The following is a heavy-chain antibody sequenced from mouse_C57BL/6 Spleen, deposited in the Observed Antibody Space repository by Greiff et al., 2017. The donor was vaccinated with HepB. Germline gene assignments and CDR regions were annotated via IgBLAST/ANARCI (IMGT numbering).Heavy chain of an antibody. J-gene: IGHJ2*01. D-gene: IGHD1-1*01. CDR1: GYTFTSYW. V-gene: IGHV14-3*01. CDR2: IDPANGNT. CDR3: ARTTTVADY. Sequence: VQLQQPGAELVKPGASVKLSCKASGYTFTSYWMHWVKQRPGQGLEWIGRIDPANGNTKYAPKFQGKATITADTSSNTAYLQLSSLTSEDTAIYYCARTTTVADYWGQGTTLTVSS.